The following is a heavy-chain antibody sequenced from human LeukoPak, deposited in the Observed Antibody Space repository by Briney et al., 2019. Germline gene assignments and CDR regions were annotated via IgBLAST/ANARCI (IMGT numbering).Heavy chain of an antibody. V-gene: IGHV4-34*01. J-gene: IGHJ3*02. D-gene: IGHD1-1*01. Sequence: SETLSLTCAVYGGSFSGYYWSWIRQPPGKGLEWIGEINHSGSTNYNPSLKSRVTISVDTSKNQFSLKLSSVTAADTAVYYCASLETWNHAFDIWGQGAMVTVSS. CDR3: ASLETWNHAFDI. CDR2: INHSGST. CDR1: GGSFSGYY.